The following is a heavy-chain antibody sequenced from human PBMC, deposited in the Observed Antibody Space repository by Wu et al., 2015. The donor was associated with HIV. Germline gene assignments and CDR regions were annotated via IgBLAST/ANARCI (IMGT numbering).Heavy chain of an antibody. D-gene: IGHD5-12*01. CDR3: ARGRYSGYDSPRVYYYYMDV. V-gene: IGHV1-69*14. J-gene: IGHJ6*03. CDR1: GDTFNKYA. Sequence: QVQLVQSGAGVRKPGSSVMVSCKASGDTFNKYAINWVRQALDKGLSGWGAIVPVYNMPNYAEKFQDRVTITADRSTSTAYMELSSLRSADTAIYYCARGRYSGYDSPRVYYYYMDVWGLGTTVIVSS. CDR2: IVPVYNMP.